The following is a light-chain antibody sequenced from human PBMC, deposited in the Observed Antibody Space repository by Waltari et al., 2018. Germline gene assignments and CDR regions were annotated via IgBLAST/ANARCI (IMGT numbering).Light chain of an antibody. CDR1: QSINNW. CDR2: KAS. J-gene: IGKJ2*01. CDR3: QQYNSYPYV. Sequence: DIQMTQSPSTLSASVGDRVTITCRASQSINNWLDWYQQKPGKAPKLLIYKASSLESGVPSRFSGSGSGTEFTLTISSLQPDDFATYYCQQYNSYPYVFGQGTKLEIK. V-gene: IGKV1-5*03.